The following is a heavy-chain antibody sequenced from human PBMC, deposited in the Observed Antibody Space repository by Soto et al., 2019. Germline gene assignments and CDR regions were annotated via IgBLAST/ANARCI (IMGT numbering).Heavy chain of an antibody. D-gene: IGHD5-18*01. CDR2: IYYSGST. Sequence: PSETLSLTCTVSGGSISRYYWSWIRQPPGKGLEWIGYIYYSGSTNYNPSLKSRVTISVDTSKNQFSLKLSSVTAADTAVYYCARSSYGYFRFDYWGQGTLVTVSS. CDR3: ARSSYGYFRFDY. CDR1: GGSISRYY. V-gene: IGHV4-59*01. J-gene: IGHJ4*02.